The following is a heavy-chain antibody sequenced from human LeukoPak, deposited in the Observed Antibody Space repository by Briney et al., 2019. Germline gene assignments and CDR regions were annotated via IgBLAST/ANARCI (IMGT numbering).Heavy chain of an antibody. Sequence: ASVEVSCKASGYTFTGYCLHWVRQAPGQGLEWMGWMNPNSGNTGYAQKLQGRVTMTRNTSISTAYMELSSLRSEDTAAYYCARGSSYGGCDYWGQGTLVTVSS. CDR2: MNPNSGNT. CDR1: GYTFTGYC. D-gene: IGHD4-23*01. V-gene: IGHV1-8*02. CDR3: ARGSSYGGCDY. J-gene: IGHJ4*02.